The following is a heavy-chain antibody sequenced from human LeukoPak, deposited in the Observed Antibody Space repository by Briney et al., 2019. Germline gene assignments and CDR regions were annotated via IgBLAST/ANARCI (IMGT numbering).Heavy chain of an antibody. CDR2: ISYDGSNK. D-gene: IGHD6-19*01. V-gene: IGHV3-30-3*01. CDR1: GFTFSSYA. CDR3: ARGPNSSGWYQGYFQH. Sequence: GGSPRLSCAASGFTFSSYAMHWVRQAPGKGLEWVAVISYDGSNKYYADSVKGRFTISRDNSKNTLYLQMNSLRAEDTAVYYCARGPNSSGWYQGYFQHWGQGTLVTVSS. J-gene: IGHJ1*01.